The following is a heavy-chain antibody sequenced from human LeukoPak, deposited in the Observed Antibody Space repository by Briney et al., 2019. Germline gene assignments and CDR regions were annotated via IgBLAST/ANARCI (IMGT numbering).Heavy chain of an antibody. D-gene: IGHD4-17*01. J-gene: IGHJ4*02. CDR3: AREGTVTLDY. CDR1: GFTVSSYA. V-gene: IGHV3-30*04. Sequence: GGSLRLSCAASGFTVSSYAMHWVRQAPGKGLEWVAVISYDGSNKYYADSVRGRFSFSRDNSKNTLYLQMNSLRAEDTAVYYCAREGTVTLDYWGQGTLVTVSS. CDR2: ISYDGSNK.